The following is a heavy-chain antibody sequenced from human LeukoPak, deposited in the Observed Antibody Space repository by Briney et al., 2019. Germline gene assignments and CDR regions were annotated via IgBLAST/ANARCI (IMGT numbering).Heavy chain of an antibody. CDR2: IKQDGSEK. Sequence: GGSLRLSCAASEFIFSGYWMNWVRQAPGKGLEWVANIKQDGSEKQYVDSVRGRYTISRDNAKNSLYLQMNSLRVEDTAVYYCARDGFVGAADYWGQGTLVTVSS. V-gene: IGHV3-7*01. CDR1: EFIFSGYW. D-gene: IGHD6-13*01. J-gene: IGHJ4*02. CDR3: ARDGFVGAADY.